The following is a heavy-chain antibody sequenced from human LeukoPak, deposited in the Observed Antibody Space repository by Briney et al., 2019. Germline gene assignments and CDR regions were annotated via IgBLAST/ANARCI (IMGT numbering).Heavy chain of an antibody. V-gene: IGHV4-39*07. Sequence: KTSETLSLTCTVSGGSISSSSYYWGWIRQPPGKGLEWIGSIYYSGSTCYNPSLKSRVTISVDTSKNQFSLKRSSVTAADTAVYYCARYGGESRFDYWGQGTLVTVSS. CDR1: GGSISSSSYY. J-gene: IGHJ4*02. CDR2: IYYSGST. D-gene: IGHD3-16*01. CDR3: ARYGGESRFDY.